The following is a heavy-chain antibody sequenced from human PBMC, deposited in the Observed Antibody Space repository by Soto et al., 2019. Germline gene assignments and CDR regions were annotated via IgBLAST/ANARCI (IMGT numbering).Heavy chain of an antibody. CDR2: INPSSGST. D-gene: IGHD1-26*01. J-gene: IGHJ6*02. Sequence: ASVKVSCKASGNTFTSYYMHWVRQAPGQGLEWMGIINPSSGSTSYAQKFQGRVTMTRDTSTSTVYMELSSLRSEDTAVYYCARDRAPGWAYYYGLDGWGQGTTGNVSS. V-gene: IGHV1-46*03. CDR3: ARDRAPGWAYYYGLDG. CDR1: GNTFTSYY.